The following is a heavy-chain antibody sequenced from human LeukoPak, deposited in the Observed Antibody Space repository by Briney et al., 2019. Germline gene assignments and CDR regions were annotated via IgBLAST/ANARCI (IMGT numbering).Heavy chain of an antibody. J-gene: IGHJ5*02. CDR2: INPNSGGT. D-gene: IGHD3-16*02. CDR3: ASGIMITFGGVIAPPSDP. Sequence: ASVNVSCKASGYTFTGYYMHWVRQAPGQGLEWMGWINPNSGGTNYAQKFQGRVTMTRDTSISTAYMELSRLRSDDTAVYYCASGIMITFGGVIAPPSDPWGQGTLVTVSS. CDR1: GYTFTGYY. V-gene: IGHV1-2*02.